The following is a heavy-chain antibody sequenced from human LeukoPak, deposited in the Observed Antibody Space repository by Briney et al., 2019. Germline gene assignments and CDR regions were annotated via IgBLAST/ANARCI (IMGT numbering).Heavy chain of an antibody. CDR2: IIPIFGTA. Sequence: SVKVSCKDSGGTFSSYAISWVRQAPGQGLEWMGGIIPIFGTANYAQKFQGRVSITTDESTSTADMELSSLRSEDTAVYYCARVGGNGGYDYVDYYYYYMDVWGKGTTVTVSS. J-gene: IGHJ6*03. V-gene: IGHV1-69*05. CDR3: ARVGGNGGYDYVDYYYYYMDV. D-gene: IGHD5-12*01. CDR1: GGTFSSYA.